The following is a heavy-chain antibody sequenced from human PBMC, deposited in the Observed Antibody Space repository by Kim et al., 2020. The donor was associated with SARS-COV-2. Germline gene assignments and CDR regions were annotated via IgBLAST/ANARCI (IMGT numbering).Heavy chain of an antibody. V-gene: IGHV3-64D*06. J-gene: IGHJ6*02. CDR3: VKDSYYYGSGSPSYYYYYGMDV. CDR2: ISSNGGST. Sequence: GGSLRLSCSASGFTFSSYAMHWVRQAPGKGLEYVSAISSNGGSTYYADSVKGRFTISRDNSKNTLYLQMSSLRAEDTAVYYCVKDSYYYGSGSPSYYYYYGMDVWGQGTTVTVSS. D-gene: IGHD3-10*01. CDR1: GFTFSSYA.